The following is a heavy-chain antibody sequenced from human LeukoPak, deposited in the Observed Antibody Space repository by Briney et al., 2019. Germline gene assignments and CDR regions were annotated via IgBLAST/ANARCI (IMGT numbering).Heavy chain of an antibody. V-gene: IGHV4-59*01. Sequence: PSETLSLTCTVYGGSISTYYWSWIRQPPGKGLEWIGDIYYSGTTNYNPSLKSRVTISVDTSKNQFSLKLSSVTAADTAVYYWSRAPRAINLYDSSGYSSYYFDYWGRGTLVTVSS. J-gene: IGHJ4*02. CDR1: GGSISTYY. CDR2: IYYSGTT. CDR3: SRAPRAINLYDSSGYSSYYFDY. D-gene: IGHD3-22*01.